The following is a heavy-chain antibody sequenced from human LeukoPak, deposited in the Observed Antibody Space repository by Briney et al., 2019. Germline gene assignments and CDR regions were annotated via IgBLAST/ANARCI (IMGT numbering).Heavy chain of an antibody. CDR3: TRDRCSSTSCYFDY. CDR1: GLTFGDYA. Sequence: PGRSLRLSCTASGLTFGDYAMNWVRQAPGKGLEWAASVKGRFTISRDDSESIAYLQMNSLKTEDTAVYYCTRDRCSSTSCYFDYWGQGTLVTVSS. D-gene: IGHD2-2*01. V-gene: IGHV3-49*04. J-gene: IGHJ4*02.